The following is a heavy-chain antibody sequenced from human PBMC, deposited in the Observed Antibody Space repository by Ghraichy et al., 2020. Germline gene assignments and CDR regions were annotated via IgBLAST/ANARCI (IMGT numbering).Heavy chain of an antibody. Sequence: LSLTCAASGFTFSDYYMSWIRQAPGKGLEWVSYISSSGSTIYYADSVKGRFTISRDNAKNSLYLQMNSLRAEDTAVYYCARDWLYDSSGYYYVGFDAFDIWGQGTMVTVS. CDR1: GFTFSDYY. J-gene: IGHJ3*02. V-gene: IGHV3-11*01. CDR3: ARDWLYDSSGYYYVGFDAFDI. CDR2: ISSSGSTI. D-gene: IGHD3-22*01.